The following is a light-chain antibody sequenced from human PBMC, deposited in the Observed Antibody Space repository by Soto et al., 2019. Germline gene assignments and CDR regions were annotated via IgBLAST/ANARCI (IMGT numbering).Light chain of an antibody. CDR1: QSVSTY. J-gene: IGKJ3*01. V-gene: IGKV3-11*01. Sequence: EIVLTQSPATLSLSPGERATLSCTASQSVSTYLAWYQQKPGQAPRLLIYDASNRATGIPARFSGSGSGTDCTLTISSLEPEDFAVYSCQQRSNWPPGSTFGPGTKVDIK. CDR3: QQRSNWPPGST. CDR2: DAS.